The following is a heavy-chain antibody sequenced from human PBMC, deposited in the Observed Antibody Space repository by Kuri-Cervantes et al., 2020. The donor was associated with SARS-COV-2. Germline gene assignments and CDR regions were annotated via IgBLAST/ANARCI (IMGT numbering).Heavy chain of an antibody. Sequence: ASVKVSXXASGYXXTGYYMHWVRQAXGQGLEWMGXINPXXGGTNYAQXFQGRVXMTRDTSIXXAYMELSRLRSDDTAVYXVARGWSGYXXDPPHFDYWGQGTLVTVSS. V-gene: IGHV1-2*02. J-gene: IGHJ4*02. CDR3: ARGWSGYXXDPPHFDY. D-gene: IGHD3-3*01. CDR1: GYXXTGYY. CDR2: INPXXGGT.